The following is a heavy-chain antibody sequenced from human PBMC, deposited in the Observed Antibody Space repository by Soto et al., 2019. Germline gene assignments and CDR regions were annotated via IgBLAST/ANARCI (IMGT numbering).Heavy chain of an antibody. J-gene: IGHJ5*02. V-gene: IGHV3-74*01. CDR2: INKDGTIT. CDR1: GFTFGNFW. Sequence: EVQLVESGGGSVQPGGSLRLSWATSGFTFGNFWLHGVRKVPGKGLLWVSRINKDGTITSHADSVKGRFTISRDNARNAVYLQMNSLRAEDTAVYYCTRAAWDCSSRSCLINRWGQGTLVTVSP. CDR3: TRAAWDCSSRSCLINR. D-gene: IGHD2-2*01.